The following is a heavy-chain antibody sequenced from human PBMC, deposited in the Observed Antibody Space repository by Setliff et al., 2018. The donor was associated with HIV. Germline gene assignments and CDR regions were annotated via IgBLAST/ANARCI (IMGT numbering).Heavy chain of an antibody. Sequence: PGGSLRLSCAASGFSFSTHYMAWVRLAPGKGLEWVANISPDGSERYSVDSVRGRFTVSRDNAKNSLYLQMSSLRAEDMAVYYCAKDGSGWSQHWGQGTRVTVSS. CDR2: ISPDGSER. J-gene: IGHJ1*01. V-gene: IGHV3-7*01. CDR3: AKDGSGWSQH. D-gene: IGHD6-19*01. CDR1: GFSFSTHY.